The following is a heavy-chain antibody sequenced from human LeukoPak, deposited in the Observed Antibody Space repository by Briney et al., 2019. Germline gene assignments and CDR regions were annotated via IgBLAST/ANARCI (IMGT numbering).Heavy chain of an antibody. J-gene: IGHJ5*02. CDR3: ANQVLTGSNGRGWFDP. Sequence: SETLSLTCTVSGDSISSGSFYWGWIRQPPGKGLEWIGTVYYSGSTYYKPSLKSRVIMSVDTSKNQFSLRLSSVTAADTAVYYCANQVLTGSNGRGWFDPWGQGTLDTVSS. CDR2: VYYSGST. CDR1: GDSISSGSFY. D-gene: IGHD1-14*01. V-gene: IGHV4-39*01.